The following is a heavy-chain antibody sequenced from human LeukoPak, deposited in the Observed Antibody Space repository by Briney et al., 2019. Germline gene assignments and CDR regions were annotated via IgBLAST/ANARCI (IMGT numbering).Heavy chain of an antibody. J-gene: IGHJ4*02. CDR2: ISAYNGNT. Sequence: ASVKVSCKASGYTFTSYGISWARQAPGQGLEWMGWISAYNGNTNYAQKLQGRVTMTTDTSTSTAYMELRSLRSDDTAVYYCARVFGYSGYDDFDYWGQGTLVTVSS. V-gene: IGHV1-18*04. D-gene: IGHD5-12*01. CDR3: ARVFGYSGYDDFDY. CDR1: GYTFTSYG.